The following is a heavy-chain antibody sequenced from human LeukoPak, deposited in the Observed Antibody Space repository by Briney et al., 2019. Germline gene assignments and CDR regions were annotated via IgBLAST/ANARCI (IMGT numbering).Heavy chain of an antibody. CDR1: GFTFGSYG. V-gene: IGHV3-30*02. CDR2: IRSDGSNK. D-gene: IGHD1-26*01. Sequence: GGSLRLSCAASGFTFGSYGMHWVRQAPGKGLEWVTFIRSDGSNKYYADSVKGRFTISRDNSKNTLYPQMNTLIADDTAVYYCARDRGELPYFDYWGQGTLVTVSS. J-gene: IGHJ4*02. CDR3: ARDRGELPYFDY.